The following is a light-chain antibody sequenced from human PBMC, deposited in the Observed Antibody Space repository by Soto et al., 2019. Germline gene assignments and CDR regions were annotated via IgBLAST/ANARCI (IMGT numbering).Light chain of an antibody. V-gene: IGKV1-5*03. CDR1: QSISYW. CDR3: QPYNRYSWT. Sequence: DIQMTQSPSTLSASVGDRVTITCRASQSISYWLAWYQQKPGKAPNLLIYKASSLKSVVPSRFSGSGSGTEFTLTVSCVQADDFATYSCQPYNRYSWTFGQGTKVDIK. CDR2: KAS. J-gene: IGKJ1*01.